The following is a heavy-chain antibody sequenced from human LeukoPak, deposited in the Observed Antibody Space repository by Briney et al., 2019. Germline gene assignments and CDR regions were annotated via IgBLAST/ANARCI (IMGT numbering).Heavy chain of an antibody. CDR3: ARLIPDYRIAFDI. CDR2: ISAYNGNT. V-gene: IGHV1-18*01. D-gene: IGHD4-11*01. J-gene: IGHJ3*02. CDR1: GYTFTSYG. Sequence: GASVWVTCKAAGYTFTSYGISWVRQAPGQGLEWMGWISAYNGNTNYAQELQGRVTMTTDTSTSTAYMELRSLRSDDTAVYYCARLIPDYRIAFDIWGQGKMVTVSS.